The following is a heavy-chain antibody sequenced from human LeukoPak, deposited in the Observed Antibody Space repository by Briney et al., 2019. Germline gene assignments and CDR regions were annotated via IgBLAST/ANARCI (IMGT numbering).Heavy chain of an antibody. Sequence: GGSLRLSCAASGFTFSSYSMNWVRQAPGKGLEWVSSISSSSSYIYYADSVKGRFTISGDNAKNSLYLQMNSLRAEDTAVYYCARGPRGRLELLGFDPWGQGTLVTVSS. CDR1: GFTFSSYS. CDR2: ISSSSSYI. J-gene: IGHJ5*02. D-gene: IGHD1-7*01. CDR3: ARGPRGRLELLGFDP. V-gene: IGHV3-21*01.